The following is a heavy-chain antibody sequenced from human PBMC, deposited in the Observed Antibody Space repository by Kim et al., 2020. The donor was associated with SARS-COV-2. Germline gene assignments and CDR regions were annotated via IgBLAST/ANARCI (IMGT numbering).Heavy chain of an antibody. CDR1: GFTFKNYD. CDR2: ISYDGTDK. Sequence: GGSLRLSCAASGFTFKNYDMHWVRQAPGKGLEWVATISYDGTDKYYVDSVKGRFTISRDKSWNTVSLQLNSLRVEDTAVYFCAKEKSGRLFGRESHVSHDMDVWGKGTAVTVSS. V-gene: IGHV3-30*18. J-gene: IGHJ6*03. CDR3: AKEKSGRLFGRESHVSHDMDV. D-gene: IGHD3-10*01.